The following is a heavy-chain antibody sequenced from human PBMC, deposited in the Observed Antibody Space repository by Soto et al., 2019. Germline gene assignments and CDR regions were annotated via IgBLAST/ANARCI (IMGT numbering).Heavy chain of an antibody. CDR1: GFTFSSYA. V-gene: IGHV3-23*01. D-gene: IGHD6-19*01. Sequence: GESLKISCAASGFTFSSYAMSWVRQAPGKGLEWVSAISGSGGSTYYADSVKGRFTISRDNSKNTLYLQMNSLRAEDTAVYYCAKDGYSSGWYYFDYWGQGTLVTVSS. CDR2: ISGSGGST. J-gene: IGHJ4*02. CDR3: AKDGYSSGWYYFDY.